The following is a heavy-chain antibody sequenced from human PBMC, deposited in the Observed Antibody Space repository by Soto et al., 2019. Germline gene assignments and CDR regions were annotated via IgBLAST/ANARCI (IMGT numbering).Heavy chain of an antibody. J-gene: IGHJ4*02. Sequence: ASVKVSCKASGYTFTSYYMHWVRQAPGQGLEWMGIINPSGGSTSYAQKFQGRVTMARDTSTSTVYMELSSLRSEDTAGYYCARGGNCGGDCYSSYYFDYWGQGTLVTVSS. CDR3: ARGGNCGGDCYSSYYFDY. CDR2: INPSGGST. CDR1: GYTFTSYY. V-gene: IGHV1-46*01. D-gene: IGHD2-21*02.